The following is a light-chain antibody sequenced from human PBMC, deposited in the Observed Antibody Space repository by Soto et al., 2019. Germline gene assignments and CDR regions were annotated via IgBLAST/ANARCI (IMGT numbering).Light chain of an antibody. CDR2: VERSGRY. CDR3: ETWDSNTHRV. CDR1: SGHRTYT. J-gene: IGLJ3*02. Sequence: QPVLTQSSSASASLGSSVKLTCTLTSGHRTYTIAWHQQQPGKAPRYLMKVERSGRYDKGSGLPDRFSGSSSGADRYLTISNLQFEDEADYYCETWDSNTHRVFGGGTKLTVL. V-gene: IGLV4-60*02.